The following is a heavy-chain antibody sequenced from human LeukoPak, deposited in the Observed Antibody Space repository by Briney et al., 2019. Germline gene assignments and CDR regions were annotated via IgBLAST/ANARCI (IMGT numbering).Heavy chain of an antibody. V-gene: IGHV1-69*05. CDR3: AREYYDSSGHQGNWFDP. CDR1: GGTSSSYA. J-gene: IGHJ5*02. CDR2: IIPIFGTA. D-gene: IGHD3-22*01. Sequence: ASVKVSCKASGGTSSSYAISWVRQAPGQGLEWMGGIIPIFGTANYAQKFQGRVTITTDESTSTAYMELSSLRSEDTAVYYCAREYYDSSGHQGNWFDPWGQGTLVTVPS.